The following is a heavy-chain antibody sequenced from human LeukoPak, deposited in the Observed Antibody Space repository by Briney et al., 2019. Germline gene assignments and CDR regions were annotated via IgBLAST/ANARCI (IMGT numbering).Heavy chain of an antibody. Sequence: PGGSLRLSCSASGCTFSDYPMHWVHQAPGKGLEYVSAITNNGGNTYYTDSVKGRFTISRDNSKNTLYLQMSSLRVEDTAVYYCVRPSGYWGQGTLVTVSS. J-gene: IGHJ4*02. CDR3: VRPSGY. V-gene: IGHV3-64D*06. D-gene: IGHD1-26*01. CDR1: GCTFSDYP. CDR2: ITNNGGNT.